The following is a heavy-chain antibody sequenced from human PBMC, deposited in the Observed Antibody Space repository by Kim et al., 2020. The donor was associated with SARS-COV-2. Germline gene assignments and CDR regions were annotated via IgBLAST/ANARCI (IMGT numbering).Heavy chain of an antibody. CDR3: ARESGGDFDY. Sequence: SETLSLTCAVYGGSFSGYYWSWIRQPPGKGLEWIGYIYYSGSTYYNPSLKSRVTISVDTSKNQFSLKLSSVTAADTAVYYCARESGGDFDYWGQGTLVTV. J-gene: IGHJ4*02. CDR2: IYYSGST. V-gene: IGHV4-34*09. CDR1: GGSFSGYY.